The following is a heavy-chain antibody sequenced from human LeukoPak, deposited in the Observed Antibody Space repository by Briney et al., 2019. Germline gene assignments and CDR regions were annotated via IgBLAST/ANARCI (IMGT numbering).Heavy chain of an antibody. D-gene: IGHD6-6*01. CDR2: IDGSGSTK. V-gene: IGHV3-48*03. CDR1: GFTFSSYE. CDR3: ARLYYSRSSYFDC. Sequence: GGSLRLSCAASGFTFSSYEMNWVRQAPGKGLEWVSYIDGSGSTKYFADFEKGRFTISRDNDKNSLFLQMSSLRAEDTAVYYCARLYYSRSSYFDCWGQGTLVTVSS. J-gene: IGHJ4*02.